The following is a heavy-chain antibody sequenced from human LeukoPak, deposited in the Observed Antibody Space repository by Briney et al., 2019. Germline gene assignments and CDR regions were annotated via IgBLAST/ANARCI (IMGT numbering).Heavy chain of an antibody. CDR3: VREKRYDDFDY. J-gene: IGHJ4*02. D-gene: IGHD5-12*01. CDR2: INGDGSRT. V-gene: IGHV3-74*01. Sequence: GGSLRLSCAASGFTFSDYWMHWVRQAPGKGLVWVSRINGDGSRTGYADSVKGRITISRDNAKNTLHLQMNSLRAEDTAVYYCVREKRYDDFDYWGQGTLVTVSS. CDR1: GFTFSDYW.